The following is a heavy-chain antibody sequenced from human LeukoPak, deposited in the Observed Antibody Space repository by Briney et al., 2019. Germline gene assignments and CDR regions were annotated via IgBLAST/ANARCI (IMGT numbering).Heavy chain of an antibody. D-gene: IGHD3-10*01. CDR3: ARTRGASGSYYSDY. V-gene: IGHV2-70*17. CDR1: GFSLNTAGLC. J-gene: IGHJ4*02. Sequence: PGPTLVKPTQTLTLTCTFSGFSLNTAGLCVSWFRQPPGKALEWLARIDWDDETFYSTSLRTRLSIFKDTSKNLVVLTMTNMGPLDTATYYCARTRGASGSYYSDYWGQGTLVTVSS. CDR2: IDWDDET.